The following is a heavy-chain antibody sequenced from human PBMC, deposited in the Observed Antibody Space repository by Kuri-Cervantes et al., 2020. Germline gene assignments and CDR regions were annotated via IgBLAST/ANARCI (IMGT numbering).Heavy chain of an antibody. J-gene: IGHJ6*02. V-gene: IGHV3-21*04. Sequence: GESLKISCAASGFTFSDYSMNWVRQSPGKGLEWVSSISSKSTYIYYADSVRGRFTISRDNAKNSLYLQMNSLRAEDTAMYYCARKMATRSYYYYNGLDVWGQGTTVTVSS. CDR2: ISSKSTYI. D-gene: IGHD5-24*01. CDR1: GFTFSDYS. CDR3: ARKMATRSYYYYNGLDV.